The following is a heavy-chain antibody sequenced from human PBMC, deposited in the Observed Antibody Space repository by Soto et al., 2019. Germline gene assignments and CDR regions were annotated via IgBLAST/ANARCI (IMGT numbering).Heavy chain of an antibody. CDR3: ASPQQWLGQRGVFDE. D-gene: IGHD6-19*01. Sequence: QPGGSLRLSCAASGFTFSSYWMSWVRQAPGKGLEWVANIRQDGSDKYYVDSVKGRFTISRDNSKNSLYLQMNSLRAEDTAIYYCASPQQWLGQRGVFDEWGQGTLVTVS. CDR1: GFTFSSYW. CDR2: IRQDGSDK. V-gene: IGHV3-7*05. J-gene: IGHJ4*02.